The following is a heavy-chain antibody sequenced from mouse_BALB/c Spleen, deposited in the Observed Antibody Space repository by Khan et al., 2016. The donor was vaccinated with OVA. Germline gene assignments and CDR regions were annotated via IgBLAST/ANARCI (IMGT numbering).Heavy chain of an antibody. J-gene: IGHJ3*01. CDR1: GFSLTTYG. CDR2: IWNGGNT. Sequence: QVQLKQSGPGLVQPSQSLSITCTVSGFSLTTYGVHWVRQSPGKGLEWLGLIWNGGNTDYNAAFISRLSITKDNSKSQVFFKMNSLQADDTAMYYCARNSYMYDFTYWGQGTLVTVSA. D-gene: IGHD2-14*01. CDR3: ARNSYMYDFTY. V-gene: IGHV2-2*01.